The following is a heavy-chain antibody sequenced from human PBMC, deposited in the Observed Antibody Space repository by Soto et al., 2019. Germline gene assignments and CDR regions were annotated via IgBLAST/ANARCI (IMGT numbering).Heavy chain of an antibody. V-gene: IGHV3-48*01. J-gene: IGHJ6*03. D-gene: IGHD3-3*01. CDR3: ARTRITIFGVVRYMDV. CDR2: ISSSSSTI. Sequence: GGSLRLSCAASGFTFSSYSMNWVRQAPGKGLEWVSYISSSSSTIYYADSVKGRFTISRDNAKNSLYLQMNSLRAGDTAVYYCARTRITIFGVVRYMDVWGKGTTVTVSS. CDR1: GFTFSSYS.